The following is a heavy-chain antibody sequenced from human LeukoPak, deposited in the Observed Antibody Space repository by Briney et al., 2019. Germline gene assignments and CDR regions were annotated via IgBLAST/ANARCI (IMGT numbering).Heavy chain of an antibody. J-gene: IGHJ5*02. D-gene: IGHD2-2*01. Sequence: PETLSLTCTVSGGSISSYYWSWIRQPPGKGLEWIGYIYTSGSTNYNPSLKSRVTISVDTSKNQFSLKLSSVTAADTAVYYCARGYCSSTSCYLDYWFDPWGQGTLVTVSS. V-gene: IGHV4-4*09. CDR1: GGSISSYY. CDR2: IYTSGST. CDR3: ARGYCSSTSCYLDYWFDP.